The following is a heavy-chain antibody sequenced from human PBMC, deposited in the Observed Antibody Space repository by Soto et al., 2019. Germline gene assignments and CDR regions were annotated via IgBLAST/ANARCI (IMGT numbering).Heavy chain of an antibody. V-gene: IGHV3-9*01. CDR3: ARVWGGRCFDF. CDR1: GFTFDDYA. CDR2: ISWNSGSL. J-gene: IGHJ4*02. Sequence: EVQLVESGGGLVQPGRSLRLSCAASGFTFDDYAMHWVRQRPGKGLEWVSGISWNSGSLVYADSVKGRFTISRDNAKNSLYLEMDSLTVEDTAFYLCARVWGGRCFDFWGQGTLVTVSS. D-gene: IGHD3-3*01.